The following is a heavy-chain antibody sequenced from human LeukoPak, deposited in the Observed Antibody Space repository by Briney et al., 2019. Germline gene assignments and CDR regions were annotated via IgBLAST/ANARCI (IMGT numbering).Heavy chain of an antibody. CDR1: GFTFSSYA. J-gene: IGHJ4*02. CDR3: ATVYDILTGYYSNDY. Sequence: GGSLRLSCAASGFTFSSYAMSWVRQAPGKGLEWVANIKQDGSEKYYVDSVKGRFTISRDNAKNSLYLQMNSLRAEDTAVYYCATVYDILTGYYSNDYWGQGTLVTVSS. V-gene: IGHV3-7*01. D-gene: IGHD3-9*01. CDR2: IKQDGSEK.